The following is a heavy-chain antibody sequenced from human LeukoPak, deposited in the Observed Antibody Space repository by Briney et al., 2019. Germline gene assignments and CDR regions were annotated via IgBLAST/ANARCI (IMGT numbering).Heavy chain of an antibody. J-gene: IGHJ4*02. CDR3: ARYSGSSFDY. D-gene: IGHD1-26*01. Sequence: AQTLSLTCNVSGGSISSGGYFWNWIRQHPGKGLEWIGYIYYSGSTYYNPSLKSRVTISVDTSKNQFSLTLSSVTAAHTAVFYCARYSGSSFDYWGQGTLVTVSS. CDR2: IYYSGST. CDR1: GGSISSGGYF. V-gene: IGHV4-31*03.